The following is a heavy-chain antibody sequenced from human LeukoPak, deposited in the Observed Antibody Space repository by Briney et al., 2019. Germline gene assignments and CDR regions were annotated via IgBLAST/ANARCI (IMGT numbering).Heavy chain of an antibody. Sequence: PSETLSLTCAVSGGSISSSHWWSWVRQPPGKGLEWIGEIYHSGSTNYNPSLKSRVIISVDKPKNQFSLKLSSVTAADTAVYYCARGRKYYYGSGSYSHFDYWGQGTLVTVSS. V-gene: IGHV4-4*02. CDR2: IYHSGST. J-gene: IGHJ4*02. CDR1: GGSISSSHW. CDR3: ARGRKYYYGSGSYSHFDY. D-gene: IGHD3-10*01.